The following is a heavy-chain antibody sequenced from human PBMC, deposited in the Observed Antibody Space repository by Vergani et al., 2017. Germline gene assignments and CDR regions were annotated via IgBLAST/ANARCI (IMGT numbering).Heavy chain of an antibody. Sequence: QVQLQESGPGLVKPSETLSLTCAVSGYSISSGYYWGWIRQPPGKGLEWIGSIYHSGRTYYNPSLKSRVPISVDTSKNQFSLKLSSVTAADTAVYYCARTTYGSGSYYGVAWGQGTLVTVSS. CDR3: ARTTYGSGSYYGVA. CDR2: IYHSGRT. D-gene: IGHD3-10*01. J-gene: IGHJ5*02. CDR1: GYSISSGYY. V-gene: IGHV4-38-2*01.